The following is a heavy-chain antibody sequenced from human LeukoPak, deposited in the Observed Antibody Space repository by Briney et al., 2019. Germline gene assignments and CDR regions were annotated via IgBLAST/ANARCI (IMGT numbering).Heavy chain of an antibody. Sequence: SETLSLTCTVSGGTISSYYWNWIRQPPGKGLEWIGYIHSSGSNKYNPSLKSRVTISVDTSKNQFSLKLSSVTAADRAVYYCARWYSSGWAFDYWGQGTLVTVSS. J-gene: IGHJ4*02. CDR1: GGTISSYY. V-gene: IGHV4-59*08. CDR2: IHSSGSN. CDR3: ARWYSSGWAFDY. D-gene: IGHD6-19*01.